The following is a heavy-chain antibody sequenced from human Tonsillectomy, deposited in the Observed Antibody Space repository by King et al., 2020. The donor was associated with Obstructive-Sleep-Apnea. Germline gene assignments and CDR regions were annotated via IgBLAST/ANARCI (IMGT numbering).Heavy chain of an antibody. CDR1: GFTFSDYY. V-gene: IGHV3-11*06. CDR3: ARDQVATQDDPLDY. CDR2: ISSSSSYT. J-gene: IGHJ4*02. Sequence: VQLVESGGRLVKPGGSLRLSCAASGFTFSDYYMSWIRQAPGKGLEGVSYISSSSSYTNYTESVKGRLTISRDNATNVLYPQMNSLRAEDTAVYYCARDQVATQDDPLDYWGQGTLVTVSS. D-gene: IGHD5-12*01.